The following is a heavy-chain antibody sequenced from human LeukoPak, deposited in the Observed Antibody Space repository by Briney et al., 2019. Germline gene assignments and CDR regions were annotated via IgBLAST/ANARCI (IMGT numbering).Heavy chain of an antibody. D-gene: IGHD2-2*01. V-gene: IGHV3-30-3*01. CDR3: ARDQGYCTTTSCYSIGGYFDY. CDR1: GFTFSNYA. CDR2: ISYDGSNR. J-gene: IGHJ4*02. Sequence: PGGSLRLSCAASGFTFSNYAMNWVRQAPGKGLEWVAVISYDGSNRYADSVKGRFTISRDSSRHTVYLQMNSLRDEDTAVYYCARDQGYCTTTSCYSIGGYFDYWGQGTLVTVSS.